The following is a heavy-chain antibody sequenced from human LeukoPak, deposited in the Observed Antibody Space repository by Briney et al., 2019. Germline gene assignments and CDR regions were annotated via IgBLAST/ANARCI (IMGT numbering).Heavy chain of an antibody. Sequence: SETLSLTCTVSGGSISSSSYYWGWIRQPPGKGLEWIGSIYYSGSTYYNPFLKSRVTISVDTFKNQFSLKLSSVTAADTAVYYCARPSRGYSYEFDYWGQGTLVTVSS. D-gene: IGHD5-18*01. J-gene: IGHJ4*02. CDR3: ARPSRGYSYEFDY. CDR1: GGSISSSSYY. V-gene: IGHV4-39*01. CDR2: IYYSGST.